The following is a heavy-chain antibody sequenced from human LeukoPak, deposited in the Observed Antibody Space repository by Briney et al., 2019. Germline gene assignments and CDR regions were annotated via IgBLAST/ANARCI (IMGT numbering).Heavy chain of an antibody. CDR2: ISGSGGIT. V-gene: IGHV3-23*01. CDR1: GFTFSSYA. D-gene: IGHD3-10*01. CDR3: AKDGTAYGSGSYCFFDY. Sequence: GGSLRLSCAASGFTFSSYAMSWVRQAPGKGLEWVSTISGSGGITYYADSVKGRFTISRDNSKNTLYLQMNSLRAEDTAVYYCAKDGTAYGSGSYCFFDYWGQGTLVTVSS. J-gene: IGHJ4*02.